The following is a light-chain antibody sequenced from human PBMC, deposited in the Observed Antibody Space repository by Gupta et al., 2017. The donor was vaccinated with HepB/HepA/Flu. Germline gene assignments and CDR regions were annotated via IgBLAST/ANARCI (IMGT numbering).Light chain of an antibody. Sequence: SYELTQPPSASVSPGRTASITCSGDKLGDKYACWYQQKPGQSPLLVIYQDSKRPSGIPERFSGSNSGNTATLTISGTQAMDEADYYCQAWDSSTAVVFGGGTKLTVL. J-gene: IGLJ2*01. CDR1: KLGDKY. CDR2: QDS. CDR3: QAWDSSTAVV. V-gene: IGLV3-1*01.